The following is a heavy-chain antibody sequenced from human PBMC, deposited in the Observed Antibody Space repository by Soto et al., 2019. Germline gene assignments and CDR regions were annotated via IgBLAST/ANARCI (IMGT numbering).Heavy chain of an antibody. V-gene: IGHV3-53*04. CDR2: LHSGGDT. D-gene: IGHD3-10*01. CDR3: ARDGPYYYASRMDV. CDR1: GIPVSSNY. Sequence: EVQLVESGGGLVQPGGSLRLSCAASGIPVSSNYMTWVRQAPGKGQEWGSVLHSGGDTYYANSVKGRFTISRHDSTNTLFLQMNSLTPEDTAVYYCARDGPYYYASRMDVWGQGTTVTVSS. J-gene: IGHJ6*02.